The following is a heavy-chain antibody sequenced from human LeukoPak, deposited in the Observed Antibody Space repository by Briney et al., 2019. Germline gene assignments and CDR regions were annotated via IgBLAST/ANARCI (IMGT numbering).Heavy chain of an antibody. CDR2: FAPEEGET. J-gene: IGHJ5*02. Sequence: GASVKVSCKVSGYSLTELSIHWVRQAPGKGLEWMGGFAPEEGETIYAQNFQGRVTMTEDTSTDTAYMELSSLTSEDTAFYYCATEGHYYDSSNYYGFDPWGQGTLVTVSS. V-gene: IGHV1-24*01. D-gene: IGHD3-22*01. CDR3: ATEGHYYDSSNYYGFDP. CDR1: GYSLTELS.